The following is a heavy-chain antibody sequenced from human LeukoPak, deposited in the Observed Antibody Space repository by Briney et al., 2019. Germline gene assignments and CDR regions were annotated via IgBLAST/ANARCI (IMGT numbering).Heavy chain of an antibody. CDR2: IIPIFGTA. CDR3: ARSQPLAYFDL. Sequence: PVASVKVSCKASGGSFNSYAISWVRQAPGQGLEWMGGIIPIFGTANYAQKFQGRVTITADKSTNTAYMELSSLRSEDTAVYYCARSQPLAYFDLWGRGTLVTVS. V-gene: IGHV1-69*06. J-gene: IGHJ2*01. CDR1: GGSFNSYA.